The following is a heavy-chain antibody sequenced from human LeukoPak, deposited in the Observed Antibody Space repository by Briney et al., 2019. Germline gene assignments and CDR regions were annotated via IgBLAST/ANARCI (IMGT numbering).Heavy chain of an antibody. CDR3: ARDRRWERYFDY. CDR1: GYSINSGYY. Sequence: SETLCLTCTVSGYSINSGYYWGWIRQPPGKGLEWIGSIYHSGSTYYNPSLKSRVTISVDTSKNQFSLKLSSVTAADTAVYYCARDRRWERYFDYWGQGTLVTVSS. D-gene: IGHD1-26*01. CDR2: IYHSGST. J-gene: IGHJ4*02. V-gene: IGHV4-38-2*02.